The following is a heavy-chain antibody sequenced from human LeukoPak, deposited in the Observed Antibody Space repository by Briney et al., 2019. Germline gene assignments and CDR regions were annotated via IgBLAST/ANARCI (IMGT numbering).Heavy chain of an antibody. CDR2: INSDGSST. CDR3: ARSQYYYDSSGSIGAFDI. Sequence: QPGGSLRLSCAASGFTFSSYWMHWVRQAPGKGLVWVSRINSDGSSTSYADSVKGRFTISRDNAKSTLYLQMNSLRAEDTAVYYCARSQYYYDSSGSIGAFDIWGQGTMVTVSS. CDR1: GFTFSSYW. J-gene: IGHJ3*02. V-gene: IGHV3-74*01. D-gene: IGHD3-22*01.